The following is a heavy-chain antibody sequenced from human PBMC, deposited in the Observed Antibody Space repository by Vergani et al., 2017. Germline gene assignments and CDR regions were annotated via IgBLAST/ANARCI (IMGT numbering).Heavy chain of an antibody. D-gene: IGHD2-2*02. J-gene: IGHJ6*03. V-gene: IGHV4-39*01. Sequence: QMQLQESGPGLVKPSETLSLSCTVFGDSISTSSYAWGWIRQPPGKSLEWIGTVFYGGRISYNPSLKSRVTLSLDTSKIQISLHLTSVTAADTAVYYCARGRRYCSSTSCYTRNSYYYMDVWGKGTTVTVSS. CDR2: VFYGGRI. CDR1: GDSISTSSYA. CDR3: ARGRRYCSSTSCYTRNSYYYMDV.